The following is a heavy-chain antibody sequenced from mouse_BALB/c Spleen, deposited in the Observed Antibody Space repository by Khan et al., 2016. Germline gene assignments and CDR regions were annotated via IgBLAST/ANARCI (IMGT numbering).Heavy chain of an antibody. CDR1: GYTFTDYS. CDR3: DRHYGNFFDY. Sequence: QIQLVQSGPELKKPGETVKISCKASGYTFTDYSMHWVKQAPGKGLKWMGWINTETGEPTYADDFKGRFAFSLETSASTAYLQINNLKNEDAATNICDRHYGNFFDYWSQGTTLTVSS. J-gene: IGHJ2*01. D-gene: IGHD2-1*01. CDR2: INTETGEP. V-gene: IGHV9-2-1*01.